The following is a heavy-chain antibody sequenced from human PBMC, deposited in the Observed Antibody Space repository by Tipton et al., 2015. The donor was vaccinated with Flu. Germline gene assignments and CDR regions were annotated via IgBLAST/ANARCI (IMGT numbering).Heavy chain of an antibody. J-gene: IGHJ4*02. V-gene: IGHV4-34*01. Sequence: TLSLTCPVYGGSFSGYYWTWIRQPPGKGLEWIGEINYSGSTHYSSSRKSRVTMSVDSSKNQFSLHLSSVTAADTAVYYCARVSPRRVTAIVVVMLPEGYFDYWGQGNLVIVSS. CDR1: GGSFSGYY. CDR3: ARVSPRRVTAIVVVMLPEGYFDY. CDR2: INYSGST. D-gene: IGHD3-22*01.